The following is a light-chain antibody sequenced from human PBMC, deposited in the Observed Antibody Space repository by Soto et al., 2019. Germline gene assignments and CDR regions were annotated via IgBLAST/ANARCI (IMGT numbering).Light chain of an antibody. J-gene: IGLJ1*01. V-gene: IGLV2-14*01. CDR3: SSYTSSSTLDV. CDR2: DVS. CDR1: GSDVGGYNY. Sequence: SVLTQPASVSGSPGQSITISCTGTGSDVGGYNYVSWYQQHPGKAPKLMIYDVSNRPSGVSNRFSGSKSGNTASLTISGLQAEDEADYYCSSYTSSSTLDVFGTG.